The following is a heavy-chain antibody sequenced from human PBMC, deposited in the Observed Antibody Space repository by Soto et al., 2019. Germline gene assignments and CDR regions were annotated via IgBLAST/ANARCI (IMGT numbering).Heavy chain of an antibody. CDR1: GGSISSGGYS. V-gene: IGHV4-30-2*06. CDR2: IYSSGGS. J-gene: IGHJ5*02. Sequence: QLRLQESGSGLMKPSQTLSLTCAVAGGSISSGGYSWSWIRQSPGNGLEWLGNIYSSGGSYYTPSLRSRVPRSLDTSTNQFSLSLTSGTAADRAVYYCARGDIVTVPTIGGWFDPWGRGALVIVSS. D-gene: IGHD3-16*02. CDR3: ARGDIVTVPTIGGWFDP.